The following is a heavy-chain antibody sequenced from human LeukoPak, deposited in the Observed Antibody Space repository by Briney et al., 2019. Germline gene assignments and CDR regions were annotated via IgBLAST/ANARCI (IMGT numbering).Heavy chain of an antibody. Sequence: EASVKVSCKASGYTFTSYDIHWVRQATGQGLEWMGWMNPNSGNTGYAQKFQGRVTMTRNTSISTAYMELSSLRSEDTAVYYCAASIVATGYYYYGMDVWGQGTTVTVSS. D-gene: IGHD5-12*01. CDR3: AASIVATGYYYYGMDV. CDR2: MNPNSGNT. J-gene: IGHJ6*02. V-gene: IGHV1-8*01. CDR1: GYTFTSYD.